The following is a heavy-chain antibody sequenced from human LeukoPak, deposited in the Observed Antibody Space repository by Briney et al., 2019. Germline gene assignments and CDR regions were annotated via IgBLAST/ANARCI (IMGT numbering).Heavy chain of an antibody. CDR3: ARRMAGAYSGLDF. CDR2: IFPGDSDT. Sequence: GESLKISCKGSGYSLGSYWIAWVRQMPGKGLEWKGVIFPGDSDTRYSPSFQGQVTISADKSISTAYLQWTSLRASDTAMYYCARRMAGAYSGLDFWGQGTLVTVSS. J-gene: IGHJ4*02. V-gene: IGHV5-51*01. D-gene: IGHD1-26*01. CDR1: GYSLGSYW.